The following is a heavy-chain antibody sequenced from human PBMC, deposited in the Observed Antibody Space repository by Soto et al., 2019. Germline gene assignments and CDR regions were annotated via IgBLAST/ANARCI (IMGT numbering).Heavy chain of an antibody. CDR2: INFDGTTT. V-gene: IGHV3-74*01. CDR3: ARGGFRQWLLDY. Sequence: EVQLVESGGGLVQPGGSLRLSCAASGFTFNSYWIHWVRQAPGKGLVWVSRINFDGTTTNYADSVKGRFTISRDNAKNTLYLQMNSLRDEDTAVYHCARGGFRQWLLDYWGQGSLVTVSS. CDR1: GFTFNSYW. J-gene: IGHJ4*02. D-gene: IGHD5-12*01.